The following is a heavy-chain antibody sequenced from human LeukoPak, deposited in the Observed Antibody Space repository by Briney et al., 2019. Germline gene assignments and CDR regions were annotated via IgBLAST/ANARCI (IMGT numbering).Heavy chain of an antibody. D-gene: IGHD1-26*01. V-gene: IGHV4-39*07. CDR3: ARVGVPGIVGATSSFDY. J-gene: IGHJ4*02. Sequence: SETLSLTCTVSGGSISSSTYYWGWIRQPPGKGLEWIGSIDHSGSTYYNPSLKSRVTISVDTSKKQFSLRVSSVTAADTAVYYCARVGVPGIVGATSSFDYWGQGTLVTVSS. CDR1: GGSISSSTYY. CDR2: IDHSGST.